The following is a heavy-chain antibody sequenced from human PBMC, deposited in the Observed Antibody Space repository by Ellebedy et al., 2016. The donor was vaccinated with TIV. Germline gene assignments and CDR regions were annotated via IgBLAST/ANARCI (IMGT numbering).Heavy chain of an antibody. CDR1: GFTVSSNY. D-gene: IGHD3-10*01. V-gene: IGHV3-53*01. CDR3: ARGRPNYGDFPS. CDR2: IYAGGST. J-gene: IGHJ1*01. Sequence: GGSLRLXCAASGFTVSSNYISWVRQAPGKWLEWVSVIYAGGSTYYADSVRGRFTISRDNSNNIVYLQMDSMRAEDTALYYCARGRPNYGDFPSWGQGTLVTVSS.